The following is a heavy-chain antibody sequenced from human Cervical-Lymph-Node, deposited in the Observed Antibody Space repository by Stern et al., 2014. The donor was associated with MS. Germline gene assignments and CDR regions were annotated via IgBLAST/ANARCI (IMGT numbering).Heavy chain of an antibody. Sequence: VQLVESGGGVVQPGRSRRLSCAAAGFTFGNYAMHWVRQAPGKGLEWVTLISSDGRRQYYTDSVKGRFTISRDNSKSTLYLQMNSLTTEDTAVYYCARDYSESRGHYLFYFGLWGQGTLVTVSS. D-gene: IGHD3-22*01. J-gene: IGHJ4*02. CDR2: ISSDGRRQ. V-gene: IGHV3-30-3*01. CDR3: ARDYSESRGHYLFYFGL. CDR1: GFTFGNYA.